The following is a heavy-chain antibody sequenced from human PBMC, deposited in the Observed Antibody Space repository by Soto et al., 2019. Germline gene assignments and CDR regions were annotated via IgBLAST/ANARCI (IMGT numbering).Heavy chain of an antibody. CDR3: AKTNTRITMIVENWFDP. D-gene: IGHD3-22*01. V-gene: IGHV3-23*01. CDR2: ISGSGGST. J-gene: IGHJ5*02. Sequence: GGSLRPSCAASGFTFSSYAMSWVRQAPGKGLEWVSAISGSGGSTYYADSVKGRFTISRDNSKNTLYLQMNSLRAEDTAVYYCAKTNTRITMIVENWFDPWGQGTLVTVSS. CDR1: GFTFSSYA.